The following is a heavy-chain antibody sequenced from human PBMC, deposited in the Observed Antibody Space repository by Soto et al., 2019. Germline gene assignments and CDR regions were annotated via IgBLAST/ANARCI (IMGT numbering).Heavy chain of an antibody. Sequence: SETLSLTCTVSGGSISSYHCGWIRQSAGKGLEWIGRIYTSGNTHYNPSLKSRVTVSIDTSKNQFFLTVNSVTAADSAVYYCARESGDNWDYEAYWGQGTPVTVSS. CDR3: ARESGDNWDYEAY. D-gene: IGHD1-7*01. J-gene: IGHJ4*02. CDR1: GGSISSYH. V-gene: IGHV4-4*07. CDR2: IYTSGNT.